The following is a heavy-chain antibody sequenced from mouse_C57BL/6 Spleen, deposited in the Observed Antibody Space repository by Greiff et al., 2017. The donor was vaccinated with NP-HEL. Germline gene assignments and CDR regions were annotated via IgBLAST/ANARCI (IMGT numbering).Heavy chain of an antibody. CDR1: GFSFNTYA. CDR3: VRQLRLDYFDY. D-gene: IGHD3-2*02. Sequence: EVQLVESGGGLVQPKGSLKLSCAASGFSFNTYAMNWVRQAPGQGLEWVARIRSKSNKYATYYADSVKDRFTISRDDSESILYLQMNNLKTEDTAMDYCVRQLRLDYFDYWGQGTTLTVSS. CDR2: IRSKSNKYAT. V-gene: IGHV10-1*01. J-gene: IGHJ2*01.